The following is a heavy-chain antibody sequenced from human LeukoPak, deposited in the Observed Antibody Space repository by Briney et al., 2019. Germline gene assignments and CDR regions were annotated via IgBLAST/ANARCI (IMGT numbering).Heavy chain of an antibody. D-gene: IGHD2-8*01. CDR1: GFAFTDRY. Sequence: PGGSLRLSCAASGFAFTDRYMDWVRQAPGKGLEWVGRSRNKAKSYSTEYAAPVRGRFTVSRDDSKNLLYLQMNSLKTEDTAVYYCAQIDTNGYIAAWGQGTLVSVSS. CDR3: AQIDTNGYIAA. J-gene: IGHJ5*02. CDR2: SRNKAKSYST. V-gene: IGHV3-72*01.